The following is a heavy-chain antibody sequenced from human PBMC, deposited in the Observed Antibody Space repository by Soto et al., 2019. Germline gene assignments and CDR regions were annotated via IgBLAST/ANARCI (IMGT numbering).Heavy chain of an antibody. V-gene: IGHV5-10-1*01. Sequence: PGESLKISCQGSGYSFTSYWISWVRQMPGKGLEWMGRIDPSDSYTNYSPSFQGHVTISADKSISTAYLQWSSLKASDTAMYYCARPSGYSSSWYDYWGQGTLVTVSS. CDR1: GYSFTSYW. J-gene: IGHJ4*02. CDR3: ARPSGYSSSWYDY. CDR2: IDPSDSYT. D-gene: IGHD6-13*01.